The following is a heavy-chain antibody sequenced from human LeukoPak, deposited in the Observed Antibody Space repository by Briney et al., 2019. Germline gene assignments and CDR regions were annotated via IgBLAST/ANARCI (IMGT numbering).Heavy chain of an antibody. CDR2: INHKSGGI. CDR3: AKAPMALSYCGGDCYLKARYYSMDV. J-gene: IGHJ6*02. V-gene: IGHV1-2*02. D-gene: IGHD2-21*02. CDR1: GYTFTVYY. Sequence: ASVTVSCKASGYTFTVYYMHWVRQAPGQGEERMGWINHKSGGIKYAHMFQGSVTITRYTSISTAYMELSRLTSDYTAVYYCAKAPMALSYCGGDCYLKARYYSMDVWGQGTTVTVSS.